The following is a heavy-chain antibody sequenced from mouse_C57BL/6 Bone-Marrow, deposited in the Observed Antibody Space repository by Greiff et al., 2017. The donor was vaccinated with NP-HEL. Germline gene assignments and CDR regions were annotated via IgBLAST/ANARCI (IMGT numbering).Heavy chain of an antibody. CDR3: ARNLFYAMDY. Sequence: QVQLKESGPGLVQPSQSLSITCTVSGFSLTSYGVHWVRQSPGQGLEWLGVIWRGGSTDYNAAFISRLSISKDNSKSQVFFKMNSLQADDTARYYCARNLFYAMDYWGQGTSVTVAS. CDR2: IWRGGST. J-gene: IGHJ4*01. V-gene: IGHV2-2*01. CDR1: GFSLTSYG.